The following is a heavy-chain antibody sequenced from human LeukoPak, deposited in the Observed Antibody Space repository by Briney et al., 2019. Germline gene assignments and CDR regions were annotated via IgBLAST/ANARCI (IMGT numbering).Heavy chain of an antibody. Sequence: NASETLSLTCAVSGYSISSGYYWGWIRQPPGKGLEGIGRIYHSGSTYYNPSLTSRVTISVDTSKYQFSLKLNSVTAADTAVYYCARPHYDFWSGYSNNWFDPWGQGTLVTVSS. CDR2: IYHSGST. J-gene: IGHJ5*02. V-gene: IGHV4-38-2*01. D-gene: IGHD3-3*01. CDR1: GYSISSGYY. CDR3: ARPHYDFWSGYSNNWFDP.